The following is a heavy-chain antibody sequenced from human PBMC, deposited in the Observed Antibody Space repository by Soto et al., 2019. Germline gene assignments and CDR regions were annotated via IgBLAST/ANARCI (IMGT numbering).Heavy chain of an antibody. D-gene: IGHD2-15*01. CDR2: IYWDADK. J-gene: IGHJ6*02. V-gene: IGHV2-5*02. CDR1: GFSLSTSGVG. CDR3: AYLPCSGGSCYWFSYSGMDV. Sequence: QITLKESGPTLVKPTQTLTLTCTFSGFSLSTSGVGVAWIRQPPGKALEWLALIYWDADKRYRPSLETRLTNTTDTSQTQVVLTMTNMDSVETAPSYCAYLPCSGGSCYWFSYSGMDVWSEGTTVTVS.